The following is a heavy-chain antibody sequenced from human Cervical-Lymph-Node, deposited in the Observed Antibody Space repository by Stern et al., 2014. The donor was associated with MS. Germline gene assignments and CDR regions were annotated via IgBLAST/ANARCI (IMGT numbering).Heavy chain of an antibody. V-gene: IGHV1-69*01. CDR3: ARRDYYDSSGYYGDAFDI. J-gene: IGHJ3*02. D-gene: IGHD3-22*01. CDR1: GGTFSSYA. Sequence: VHLVESGAEVKKPGSSVKVSCKASGGTFSSYAITWVRQAPGRGLEWMGEIIPMFGTTKYAQKFQGRVTIIADGSTTTAYMELSSLRSEDTAVYYCARRDYYDSSGYYGDAFDIWGQGTMVTVSS. CDR2: IIPMFGTT.